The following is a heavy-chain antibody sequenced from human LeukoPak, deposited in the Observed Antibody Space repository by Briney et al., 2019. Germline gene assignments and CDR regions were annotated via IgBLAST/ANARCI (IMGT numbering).Heavy chain of an antibody. V-gene: IGHV3-7*03. CDR3: ATPLDYYDSSGYHQGGD. J-gene: IGHJ4*02. CDR2: IKQDESKK. CDR1: GFTFSRYW. D-gene: IGHD3-22*01. Sequence: GGSLRLSCAASGFTFSRYWMTWVRQAPGKGLEWVANIKQDESKKNYVDSVRGRFTISSDNAKNSLYLQMNSLRAEDTAVYYCATPLDYYDSSGYHQGGDWGQGTLVTVSS.